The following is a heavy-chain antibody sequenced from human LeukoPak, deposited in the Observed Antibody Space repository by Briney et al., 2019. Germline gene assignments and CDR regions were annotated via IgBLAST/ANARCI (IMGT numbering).Heavy chain of an antibody. CDR3: ARDLGSYSLGHWFDP. CDR2: ISAYNGNT. D-gene: IGHD1-26*01. CDR1: GYTFTSYG. J-gene: IGHJ5*02. V-gene: IGHV1-18*01. Sequence: GPVKVSCKASGYTFTSYGISWVRQAPGQGLEWMGWISAYNGNTNYAQKLQGRVTMTTDTSTSTAYMELRSLRSDDTAAYCCARDLGSYSLGHWFDPWGQGTLVTVSS.